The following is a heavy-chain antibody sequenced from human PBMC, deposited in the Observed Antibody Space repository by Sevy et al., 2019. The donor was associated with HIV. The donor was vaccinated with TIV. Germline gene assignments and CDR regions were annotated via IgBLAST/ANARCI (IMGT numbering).Heavy chain of an antibody. D-gene: IGHD6-13*01. Sequence: GGSLRLSCAASGFTFSDYYLSWIRQAPGKGLEWVSYISGTSRYINYADSLKGRFTISRKNAKNSLYLQMNSLKGEDNAVYYCARRSSSWDYFEYWGQGTLVTVSS. J-gene: IGHJ4*02. CDR3: ARRSSSWDYFEY. CDR1: GFTFSDYY. CDR2: ISGTSRYI. V-gene: IGHV3-11*06.